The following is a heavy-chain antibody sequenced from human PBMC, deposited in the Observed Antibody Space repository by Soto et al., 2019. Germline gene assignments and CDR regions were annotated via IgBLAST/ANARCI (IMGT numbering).Heavy chain of an antibody. CDR1: GFAFSNYA. D-gene: IGHD4-17*01. J-gene: IGHJ4*02. V-gene: IGHV3-23*01. CDR2: ISTSIDAT. CDR3: AKDRTVADRNFDY. Sequence: PGGSLRLSCAASGFAFSNYAIHWVRQAPGKGLEWVSSISTSIDATYYADSVKGRFTISRDDSKNTLYLQMNSLRAEDSAVYYCAKDRTVADRNFDYWGQGTQVAVSS.